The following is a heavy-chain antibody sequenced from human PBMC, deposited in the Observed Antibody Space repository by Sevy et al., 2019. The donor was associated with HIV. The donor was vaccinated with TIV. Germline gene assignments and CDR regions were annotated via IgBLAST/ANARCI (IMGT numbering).Heavy chain of an antibody. CDR2: ISFMSNYI. CDR3: ARGLVNWDGMDV. J-gene: IGHJ6*02. D-gene: IGHD7-27*01. CDR1: GFTFSNYN. Sequence: GGSLRLSCAASGFTFSNYNMNWVRQAPGKGLEWVSFISFMSNYIYYGDSVKGRFTISRDNDKNPVYLQMNSLRAEDTAVYYCARGLVNWDGMDVWGQGTTVTVSS. V-gene: IGHV3-21*01.